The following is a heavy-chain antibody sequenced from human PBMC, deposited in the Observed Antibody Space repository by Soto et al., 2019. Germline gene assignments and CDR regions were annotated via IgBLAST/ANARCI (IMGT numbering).Heavy chain of an antibody. CDR2: IYYSGST. V-gene: IGHV4-59*01. J-gene: IGHJ3*02. Sequence: SETLSITCTVSGGSISSYYWSWIRQPPGKGLEWIGYIYYSGSTNYNPSLKSRVTISVDTSKNQFSLKLSSVTAADTAVYYCARWQKAFDIWGQGTMVTVSS. CDR1: GGSISSYY. CDR3: ARWQKAFDI.